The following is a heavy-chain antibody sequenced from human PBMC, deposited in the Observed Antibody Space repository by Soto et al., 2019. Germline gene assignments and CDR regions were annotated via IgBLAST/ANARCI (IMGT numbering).Heavy chain of an antibody. CDR1: GYTFTSYA. Sequence: QVQLVQSGAEVKKHGASVKVSRKASGYTFTSYAMHWVRQAHGQRIERMGWINAGNGNTKYSQKIQGRVTNTRDTSASTDYMELSSLRSEDTAVYYCARRTIYCSNTSFYRKYYFDYWGQGTLVTVSS. D-gene: IGHD2-2*01. CDR2: INAGNGNT. J-gene: IGHJ4*02. CDR3: ARRTIYCSNTSFYRKYYFDY. V-gene: IGHV1-3*01.